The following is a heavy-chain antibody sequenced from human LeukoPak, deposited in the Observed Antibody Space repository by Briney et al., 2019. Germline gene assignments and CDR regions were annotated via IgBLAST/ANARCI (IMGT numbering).Heavy chain of an antibody. J-gene: IGHJ4*02. Sequence: GGSLRLSCATSGFTFNTYAMHWVRQAPGEGLEWVAIITYDGLNKYYPDSVKGRFTISRDNSKNTLYLQMNSLRVEDTAVYYCTRSFGSGSYPTWFDYWGQGSLVTVSS. CDR2: ITYDGLNK. CDR3: TRSFGSGSYPTWFDY. CDR1: GFTFNTYA. V-gene: IGHV3-30*01. D-gene: IGHD3-10*01.